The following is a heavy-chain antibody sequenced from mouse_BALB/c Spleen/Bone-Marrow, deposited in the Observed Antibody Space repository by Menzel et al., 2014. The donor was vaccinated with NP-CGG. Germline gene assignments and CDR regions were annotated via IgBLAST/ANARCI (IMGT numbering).Heavy chain of an antibody. Sequence: QVHVKQSGAELVKPGASVNLSCKASGYTFTSYWVYWVKQRPGQGLEWIGEINPSNGRANYNEKFKNKATLTVDKSTSTAYMQVSSLTPEDSAVYYCARRDFRSWFAYWGQGTLVTVSA. CDR3: ARRDFRSWFAY. CDR1: GYTFTSYW. D-gene: IGHD2-14*01. V-gene: IGHV1S81*02. CDR2: INPSNGRA. J-gene: IGHJ3*01.